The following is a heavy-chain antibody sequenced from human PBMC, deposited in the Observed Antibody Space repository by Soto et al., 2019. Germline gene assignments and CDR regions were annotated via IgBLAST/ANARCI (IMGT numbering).Heavy chain of an antibody. CDR1: GGSISSSSYY. CDR3: ARLAFRGIVVVPAES. D-gene: IGHD2-2*01. J-gene: IGHJ4*02. V-gene: IGHV4-39*01. Sequence: SETLSLTCTVSGGSISSSSYYWGWIRQPPGKGLEWIGSIYYSGSTYYNPSLKSRVTISVDTSKNQFSLKLSSVTAADTAVYYCARLAFRGIVVVPAESWGQGTLVTVSS. CDR2: IYYSGST.